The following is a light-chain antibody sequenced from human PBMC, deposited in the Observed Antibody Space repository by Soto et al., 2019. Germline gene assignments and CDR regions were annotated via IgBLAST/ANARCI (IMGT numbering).Light chain of an antibody. Sequence: QSVLTQPASVSGSPGQSITISCVGTSSDVGAYNYVSWYQQHPGKAPKLMIYEVSNRPSGVSNRFSGSKSSNTASLTISGLQAEDEADYYCSSYTSSSTLYVFGTGTKVTVL. CDR2: EVS. J-gene: IGLJ1*01. V-gene: IGLV2-14*01. CDR3: SSYTSSSTLYV. CDR1: SSDVGAYNY.